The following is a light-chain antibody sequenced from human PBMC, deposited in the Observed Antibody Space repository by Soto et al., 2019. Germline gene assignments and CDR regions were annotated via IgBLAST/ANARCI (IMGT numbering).Light chain of an antibody. J-gene: IGKJ4*01. V-gene: IGKV3-11*01. CDR3: QQRSNWPPLT. CDR1: QSVSSY. Sequence: EIVLTQSPATLSLSPGERATLSCRASQSVSSYLAWYQQKPGQAPRLLIYDVSNRATGIPARFSGSGSGTDFTLTISSLEPEDFEVYYCQQRSNWPPLTFGAGTKVEIK. CDR2: DVS.